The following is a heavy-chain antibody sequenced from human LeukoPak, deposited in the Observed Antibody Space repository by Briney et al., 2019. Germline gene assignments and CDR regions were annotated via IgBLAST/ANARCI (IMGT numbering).Heavy chain of an antibody. J-gene: IGHJ4*02. CDR1: GYTFTSYG. CDR2: ISAYNGNT. D-gene: IGHD1-14*01. Sequence: GASVKVSCKASGYTFTSYGISWVRQAPGQGLEWMGWISAYNGNTNYAQKLQGRVTMTTDTSTSTAYMELWSLRSDDTAVYYCARGRPGSVRAPTNYWGQGTLVTVSS. V-gene: IGHV1-18*01. CDR3: ARGRPGSVRAPTNY.